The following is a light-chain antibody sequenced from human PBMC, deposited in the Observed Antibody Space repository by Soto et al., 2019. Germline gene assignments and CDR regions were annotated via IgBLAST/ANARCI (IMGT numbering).Light chain of an antibody. CDR1: SSDVCGYNY. V-gene: IGLV2-14*01. CDR3: SSYTSSSTLGV. J-gene: IGLJ2*01. CDR2: DVS. Sequence: QSALTQPASVSGTPGQSITISCTGTSSDVCGYNYVSWYQQHPGKAAKLMIYDVSNRPSGVSNRFSGSKSGNTASLTISGLQAEDEADYYCSSYTSSSTLGVFGGGTKLTVL.